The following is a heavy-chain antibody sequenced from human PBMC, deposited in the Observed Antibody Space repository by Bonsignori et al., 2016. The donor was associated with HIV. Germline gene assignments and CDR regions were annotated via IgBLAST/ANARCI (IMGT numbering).Heavy chain of an antibody. CDR2: IYVGDSNI. CDR3: VSAQQNWADV. Sequence: EVRLVQSGAELKKPGESLKISCKGSGYSFTNFWIGWVRQMPGKGLEWMGIIYVGDSNIRYSPSFQGQITISADKSIGTAYLQWSTLKASDTALYYCVSAQQNWADVWGRRDNAHRLF. J-gene: IGHJ3*01. V-gene: IGHV5-51*01. CDR1: GYSFTNFW. D-gene: IGHD1/OR15-1a*01.